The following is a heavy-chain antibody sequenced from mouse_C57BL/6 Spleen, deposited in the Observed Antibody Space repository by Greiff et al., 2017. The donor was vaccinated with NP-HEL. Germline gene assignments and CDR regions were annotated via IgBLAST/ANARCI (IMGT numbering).Heavy chain of an antibody. CDR2: IRLKSDNYAT. J-gene: IGHJ3*01. V-gene: IGHV6-3*01. D-gene: IGHD2-4*01. CDR1: GFTFSNYW. CDR3: TKDYDYDVGFAY. Sequence: EVMLVESGGGLVQPGGSMKLSCVASGFTFSNYWMNWVRQSPEKGLEWVAQIRLKSDNYATHYAESVKGRFTISRDDSKSSVYLQMNNLRAEDTGIYYCTKDYDYDVGFAYWGQGTLVTVSA.